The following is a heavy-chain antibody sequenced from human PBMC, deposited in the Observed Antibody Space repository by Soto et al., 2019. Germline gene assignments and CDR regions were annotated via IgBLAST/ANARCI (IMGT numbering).Heavy chain of an antibody. Sequence: ASVKVSCKASGYTFTGYYMHWVRQAPGQGLEWMGWIHPNSGGTNYAQKFQGWVTMTRDTAISTAYMELSRLRSDDTAVYYCARSRDGEKRIDYWGQGTRVTVSS. J-gene: IGHJ4*02. V-gene: IGHV1-2*04. CDR3: ARSRDGEKRIDY. D-gene: IGHD2-2*01. CDR1: GYTFTGYY. CDR2: IHPNSGGT.